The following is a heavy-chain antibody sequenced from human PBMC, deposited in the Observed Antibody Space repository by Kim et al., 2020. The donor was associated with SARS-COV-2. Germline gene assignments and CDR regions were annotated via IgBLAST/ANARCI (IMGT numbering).Heavy chain of an antibody. J-gene: IGHJ4*02. V-gene: IGHV5-10-1*01. CDR3: ARSPVYSRESDY. Sequence: NYSPSFQGHVTISADKSISTAYLQWSSLKASDTAMYYCARSPVYSRESDYWGQGTLVTVSS. D-gene: IGHD5-12*01.